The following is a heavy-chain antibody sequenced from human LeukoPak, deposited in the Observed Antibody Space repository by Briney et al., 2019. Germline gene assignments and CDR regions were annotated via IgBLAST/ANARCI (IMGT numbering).Heavy chain of an antibody. CDR2: IKTDGSWT. V-gene: IGHV3-74*01. D-gene: IGHD3-16*01. CDR1: GFTFSDHW. CDR3: VRGVGGSSHLDY. Sequence: GGSLRLSCAASGFTFSDHWMHWVRQVPGKGLVWVSRIKTDGSWTNDADSVKGRFTISRDNAENTLYLQMNSLRVEDTAVYYCVRGVGGSSHLDYWGQGALVTVSS. J-gene: IGHJ4*02.